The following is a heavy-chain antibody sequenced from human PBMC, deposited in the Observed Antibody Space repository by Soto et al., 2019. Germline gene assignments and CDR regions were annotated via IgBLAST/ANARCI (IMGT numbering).Heavy chain of an antibody. CDR1: GGSFSGYY. Sequence: SETLSLTCAVYGGSFSGYYWSWIRQPPGKGLEWIGEINHSESTNYNPSLKSRVTISVDTSKNQFSLKLSSVTAADTAVYYCARGPPYCSGGSCYPNWFDPWGQGTLVTVSS. CDR3: ARGPPYCSGGSCYPNWFDP. D-gene: IGHD2-15*01. V-gene: IGHV4-34*01. CDR2: INHSEST. J-gene: IGHJ5*02.